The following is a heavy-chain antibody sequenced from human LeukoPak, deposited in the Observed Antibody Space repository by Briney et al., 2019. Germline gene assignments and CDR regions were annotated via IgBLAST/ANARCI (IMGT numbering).Heavy chain of an antibody. V-gene: IGHV4-59*01. J-gene: IGHJ4*02. Sequence: SETLSLTCTASGGSITNYYWSWIRQPPGKGLEWIGFIYYSGTTNYNPSLKSRVTISVDTSKNQFSLKLSSMTAADTAVYYCARGALLWFGDRMEYYFDYWGQGTLLTVSS. CDR2: IYYSGTT. CDR1: GGSITNYY. D-gene: IGHD3-10*01. CDR3: ARGALLWFGDRMEYYFDY.